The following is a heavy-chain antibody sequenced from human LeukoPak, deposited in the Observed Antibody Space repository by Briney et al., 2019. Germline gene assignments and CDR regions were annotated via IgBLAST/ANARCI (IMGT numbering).Heavy chain of an antibody. CDR2: IYKSGST. Sequence: SETLSLTCTVSGGSITDYYWSWIRQPAGKGLEWIGHIYKSGSTDYNPSLKSRVTMSIDTSKSQSSLNLSSVTAADTAVYYCARDDRVSGTFLRWFGPWGQGTLVTVSS. CDR1: GGSITDYY. CDR3: ARDDRVSGTFLRWFGP. V-gene: IGHV4-4*07. J-gene: IGHJ5*02. D-gene: IGHD1-26*01.